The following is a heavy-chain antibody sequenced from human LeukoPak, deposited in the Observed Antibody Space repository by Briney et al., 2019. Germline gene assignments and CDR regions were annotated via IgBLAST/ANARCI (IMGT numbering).Heavy chain of an antibody. CDR2: IYSGGST. Sequence: GGSLRLSCAASGFTVSSNYMSWVRQAPGKGLEWVSVIYSGGSTYYADSVKGRLTISRDNSKNTLYLQMNSLRAEDTAVYYCARGFSGTPELYWGQGTLVTVSS. D-gene: IGHD1-1*01. J-gene: IGHJ4*02. CDR1: GFTVSSNY. V-gene: IGHV3-53*01. CDR3: ARGFSGTPELY.